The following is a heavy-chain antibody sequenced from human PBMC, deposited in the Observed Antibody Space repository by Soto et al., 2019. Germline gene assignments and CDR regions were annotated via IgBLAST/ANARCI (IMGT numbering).Heavy chain of an antibody. J-gene: IGHJ6*02. V-gene: IGHV3-23*01. Sequence: EVQLLASGGGLVQPGGSLRLSCAASGFTFSSYAMSWVRQAPGKGLEWVSAISGSGGSTYYADSVKGRFTISRDNSKNTLYLQMNSLRAEDTAVYYCAKLGTGTTPRSYYYYGMDVWGQGTTVTVSS. CDR3: AKLGTGTTPRSYYYYGMDV. D-gene: IGHD1-7*01. CDR1: GFTFSSYA. CDR2: ISGSGGST.